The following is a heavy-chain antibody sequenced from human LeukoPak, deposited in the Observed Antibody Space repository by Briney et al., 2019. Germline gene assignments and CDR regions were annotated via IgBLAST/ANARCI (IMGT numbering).Heavy chain of an antibody. CDR2: ISGSGGST. Sequence: GGSLILSCAASGFTYHTCWMSRVRQAPGKGLEWVSAISGSGGSTYYADSVKGRFTISRDNSKNTLYLQMNSLRAEDTAVYYCAKRAFDYWGQGTLVPVSS. V-gene: IGHV3-23*01. CDR1: GFTYHTCW. J-gene: IGHJ4*02. CDR3: AKRAFDY.